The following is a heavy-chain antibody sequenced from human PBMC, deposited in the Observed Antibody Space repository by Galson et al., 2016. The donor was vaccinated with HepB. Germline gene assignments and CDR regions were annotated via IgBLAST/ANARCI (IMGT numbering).Heavy chain of an antibody. CDR2: ISGGGSKI. CDR3: ARDLTGIYGMDV. V-gene: IGHV3-48*01. J-gene: IGHJ6*02. CDR1: GFTFSSYS. D-gene: IGHD1-20*01. Sequence: SLRLSCAVSGFTFSSYSMNWVRQGPGKGLEWVSYISGGGSKIYYADSVRGRFTISRDNAKNTLYLQMNSLRAEDTAVYYCARDLTGIYGMDVWGQGTTVTVSS.